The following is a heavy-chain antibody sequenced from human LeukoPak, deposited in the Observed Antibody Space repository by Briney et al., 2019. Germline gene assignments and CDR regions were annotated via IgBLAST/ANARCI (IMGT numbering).Heavy chain of an antibody. CDR3: ARVAAVAGTGSGFDP. J-gene: IGHJ5*02. D-gene: IGHD6-19*01. CDR1: GGSFSGYY. Sequence: PSETLSLTCAVYGGSFSGYYWSWIRQPPGKGLEWIGEINHSGSTNYNPSLKSRVTISVDTSKNQFSLKLSSVTAADTAVYYCARVAAVAGTGSGFDPWGQGALVTVSS. CDR2: INHSGST. V-gene: IGHV4-34*01.